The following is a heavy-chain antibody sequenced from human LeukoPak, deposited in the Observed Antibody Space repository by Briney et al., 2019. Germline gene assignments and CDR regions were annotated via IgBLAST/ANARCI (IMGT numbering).Heavy chain of an antibody. CDR3: ARTLEYSSSSDPNWFDP. CDR2: IIPILGIA. Sequence: ASVKVSCKASGYTFSSYAISWVRQAPGQGLEWMGRIIPILGIANYAQKFQGRVTITADKSTSTAYMELSSLRSEDTAVYYCARTLEYSSSSDPNWFDPWGQGTLVTVSS. J-gene: IGHJ5*02. CDR1: GYTFSSYA. V-gene: IGHV1-69*04. D-gene: IGHD6-6*01.